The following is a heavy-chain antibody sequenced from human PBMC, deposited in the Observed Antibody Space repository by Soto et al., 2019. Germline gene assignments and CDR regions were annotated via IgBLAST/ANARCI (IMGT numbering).Heavy chain of an antibody. D-gene: IGHD4-4*01. CDR1: GFTFSSYG. J-gene: IGHJ5*02. CDR3: ARWMTTVTTWFDP. Sequence: GGSLRLSCAASGFTFSSYGMHWVRQAPGKGLEWVAVIWYDGSNKYYADSVKGRFTISRDNSKNTLYLQMNSLRAEDTAVYYCARWMTTVTTWFDPWGQGTLVTVSS. V-gene: IGHV3-33*01. CDR2: IWYDGSNK.